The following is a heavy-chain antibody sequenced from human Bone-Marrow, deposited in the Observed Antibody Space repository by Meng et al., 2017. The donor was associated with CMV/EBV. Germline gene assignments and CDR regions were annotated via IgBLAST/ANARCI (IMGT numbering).Heavy chain of an antibody. CDR2: IYYSGST. V-gene: IGHV4-39*07. CDR1: GGSISSSSYY. J-gene: IGHJ6*02. Sequence: SETLSLTCTVSGGSISSSSYYWGWIRQPPGKGLEWIGSIYYSGSTYYNPSLKSRVTISVDTSKNQFSLKLSSVTAADTAVYYCARDFGDFWSGYHSYYYYGMYVWGQGTTVTVSS. D-gene: IGHD3-3*01. CDR3: ARDFGDFWSGYHSYYYYGMYV.